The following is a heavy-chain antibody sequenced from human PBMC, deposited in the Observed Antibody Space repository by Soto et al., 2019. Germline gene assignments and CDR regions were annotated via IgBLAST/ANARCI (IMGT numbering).Heavy chain of an antibody. V-gene: IGHV4-34*01. CDR1: GGSFSGYY. J-gene: IGHJ4*02. CDR2: INHSGST. D-gene: IGHD3-3*01. Sequence: SETLSLTCAVYGGSFSGYYWSWIRQPPGKGLEWIGEINHSGSTNYNPSLKSRVTISVDTSENQFSLKLSSVTAADTAVYYCASRYYDFWSGYYAPHWGQGTLVTVSS. CDR3: ASRYYDFWSGYYAPH.